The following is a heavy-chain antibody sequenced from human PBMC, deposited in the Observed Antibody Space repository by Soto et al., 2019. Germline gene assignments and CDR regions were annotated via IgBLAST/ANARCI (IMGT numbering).Heavy chain of an antibody. Sequence: SETLSLTCTVSGGSISSGGYYWSWIRQHPGKGLEWIGYIYYSGSTYYNPSLKSRVTISVDTSKNQFSLKLSSVTAADTAVYYCARDDYGDYIFGMDVWGKGTTVTVSS. CDR3: ARDDYGDYIFGMDV. CDR1: GGSISSGGYY. V-gene: IGHV4-31*03. D-gene: IGHD4-17*01. J-gene: IGHJ6*03. CDR2: IYYSGST.